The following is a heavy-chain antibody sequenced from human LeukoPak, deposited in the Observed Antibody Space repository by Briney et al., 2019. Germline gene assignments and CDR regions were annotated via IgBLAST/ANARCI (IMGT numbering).Heavy chain of an antibody. CDR2: IYYSGST. D-gene: IGHD3-9*01. J-gene: IGHJ4*02. Sequence: PSETLSLTCTVSGGSISSYYWSWIRQPPGKGLEWIGYIYYSGSTNYNPSLKSRVTISVDTSKNQFSLKLSSVTAADTAVYYCAREERYLTSHFDYWGQGTLVTVSS. CDR3: AREERYLTSHFDY. CDR1: GGSISSYY. V-gene: IGHV4-59*12.